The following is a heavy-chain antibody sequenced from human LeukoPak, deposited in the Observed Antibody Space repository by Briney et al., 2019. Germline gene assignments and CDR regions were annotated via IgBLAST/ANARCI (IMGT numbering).Heavy chain of an antibody. J-gene: IGHJ5*02. Sequence: SVKVSCKASGGTFSSYAISWVRQAPGQGLEWMGGIIPIFGTANYAQKFQGRVTITADESTSTAYMELSSLRSEDTAVYYCARSDNSYRWFDPWGQGTLVTVSS. CDR1: GGTFSSYA. V-gene: IGHV1-69*13. CDR2: IIPIFGTA. D-gene: IGHD4-23*01. CDR3: ARSDNSYRWFDP.